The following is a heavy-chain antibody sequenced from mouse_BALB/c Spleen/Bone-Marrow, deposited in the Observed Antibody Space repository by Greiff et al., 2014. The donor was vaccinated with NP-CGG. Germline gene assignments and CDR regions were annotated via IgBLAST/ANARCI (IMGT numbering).Heavy chain of an antibody. D-gene: IGHD2-14*01. CDR2: IDPANGNT. Sequence: EVNLVESGAELVKPGASVKSSCTASGFNIKDTYMHWVKQRPEQGLEWIGRIDPANGNTKYDPKFQGKATITADTSSNTAYLQLSSLTSEDTAVYYCAAYYRYLAWFAYWGQGTLVTVSA. V-gene: IGHV14-3*02. CDR1: GFNIKDTY. CDR3: AAYYRYLAWFAY. J-gene: IGHJ3*01.